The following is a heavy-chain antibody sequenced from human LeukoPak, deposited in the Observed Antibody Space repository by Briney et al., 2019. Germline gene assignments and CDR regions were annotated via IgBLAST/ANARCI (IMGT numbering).Heavy chain of an antibody. Sequence: EASVKVSCRASGYTFTSYGISWVRQAPGQGLEWMGWISTYNGNTNYAQKLQGRVTMTTDTSTSTAYMELRSLRSDDTAVYYCARSVAVAGTGKFAFDIWGQGTMVTVSS. CDR3: ARSVAVAGTGKFAFDI. CDR2: ISTYNGNT. D-gene: IGHD6-19*01. CDR1: GYTFTSYG. V-gene: IGHV1-18*01. J-gene: IGHJ3*02.